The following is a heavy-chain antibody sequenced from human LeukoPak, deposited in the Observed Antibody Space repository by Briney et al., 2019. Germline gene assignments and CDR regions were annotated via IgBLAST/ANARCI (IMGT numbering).Heavy chain of an antibody. CDR3: ARRGVVIRVILVGFHKEAYYFDS. J-gene: IGHJ4*02. CDR2: ISGSGGRT. CDR1: GITLSNYG. V-gene: IGHV3-23*01. D-gene: IGHD3-22*01. Sequence: PGGSLRLSCAVSGITLSNYGMSWVRQAPGNGLEWVAGISGSGGRTNYADAVKGRFTISRDNAKNTLFLQMNSLRVEDTAVYFCARRGVVIRVILVGFHKEAYYFDSWGQGALVTVSS.